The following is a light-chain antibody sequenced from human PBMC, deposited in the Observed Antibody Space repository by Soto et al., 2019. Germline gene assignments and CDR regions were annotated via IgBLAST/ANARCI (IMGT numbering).Light chain of an antibody. CDR2: AAS. Sequence: DIQMTQSPSSVSASVGDRVTITCRASQGISTWLAWYQHKPGKAPKLLIYAASRLQSGVPSRFSGSGSGTDFRLTISSLQPDDFATYSCLSADTFPRSFGPGTKVEIK. CDR3: LSADTFPRS. V-gene: IGKV1-12*01. J-gene: IGKJ3*01. CDR1: QGISTW.